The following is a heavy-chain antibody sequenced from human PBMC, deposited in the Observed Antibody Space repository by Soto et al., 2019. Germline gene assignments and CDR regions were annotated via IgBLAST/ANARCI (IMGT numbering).Heavy chain of an antibody. CDR1: GGTFSSYA. CDR3: ARERPGYSSGWPPLYYYYGMDV. J-gene: IGHJ6*02. CDR2: IIPIFGTA. Sequence: QVQLVQSGAEVKKPGSSVKVSCKASGGTFSSYAISWVRQAPGQGLEWMGGIIPIFGTANYAQKFQGRVTITADESTSTAYMELSSLRSEDTAVYYCARERPGYSSGWPPLYYYYGMDVWGQGTTVTVSS. D-gene: IGHD6-19*01. V-gene: IGHV1-69*01.